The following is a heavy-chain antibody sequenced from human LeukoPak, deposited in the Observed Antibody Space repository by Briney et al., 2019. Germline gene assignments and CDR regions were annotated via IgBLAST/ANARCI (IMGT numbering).Heavy chain of an antibody. V-gene: IGHV4-59*01. CDR2: IYYSGSA. CDR3: ARGFGDWGLSWFDP. D-gene: IGHD3-10*01. J-gene: IGHJ5*02. Sequence: KTSETLSLTCTVSGDSISSYYWSWIRQPPGKGLEWIGYIYYSGSAKYNPSLKSRVTISVDTSKNQFSLKLTSVTAADTAVYYCARGFGDWGLSWFDPWGQGTLVTVSS. CDR1: GDSISSYY.